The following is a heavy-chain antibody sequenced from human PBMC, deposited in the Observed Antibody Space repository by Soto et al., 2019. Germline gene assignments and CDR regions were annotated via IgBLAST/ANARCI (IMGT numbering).Heavy chain of an antibody. CDR2: IYYSGST. V-gene: IGHV4-31*03. CDR1: GGSISSGGYY. D-gene: IGHD5-18*01. CDR3: ARASPPAMVTGGYYFDY. Sequence: SETLSLTCTVSGGSISSGGYYWSWIRQHPGKGLEWIGYIYYSGSTYYNPSLKSRVTISVDTSKNQFSLKLSSVTVADTAVYYCARASPPAMVTGGYYFDYWGQGTLVTVSS. J-gene: IGHJ4*02.